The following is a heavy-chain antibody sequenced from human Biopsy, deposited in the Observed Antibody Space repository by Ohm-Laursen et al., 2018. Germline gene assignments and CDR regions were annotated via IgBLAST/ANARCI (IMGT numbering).Heavy chain of an antibody. V-gene: IGHV4-61*01. CDR3: ARGRRTSGWPYFDN. CDR1: GDSLTSGPEN. CDR2: IYSGGNT. D-gene: IGHD6-19*01. J-gene: IGHJ4*02. Sequence: TLSLTCTVSGDSLTSGPENWSWTRQSPGQGLEYIGFIYSGGNTNYSPSLKNRVTMSVDTSKNQFYLKLYSVTAADTAVYYCARGRRTSGWPYFDNWGQGALVIVSP.